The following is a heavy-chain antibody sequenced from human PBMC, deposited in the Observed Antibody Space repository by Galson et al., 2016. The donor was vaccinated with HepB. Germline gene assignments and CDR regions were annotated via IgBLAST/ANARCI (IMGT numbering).Heavy chain of an antibody. Sequence: CAISGDSVSSNSAAWHWIRQSPSRGLEWLGRTYYRSKWYNDYAVSVKSRIIINPDTPPNQFSLHLNSVTPEDTAVYYCARDFAPYDILTGFLNHGLDVWGQGTTVTVSS. V-gene: IGHV6-1*01. CDR2: TYYRSKWYN. J-gene: IGHJ6*02. CDR1: GDSVSSNSAA. D-gene: IGHD3-9*01. CDR3: ARDFAPYDILTGFLNHGLDV.